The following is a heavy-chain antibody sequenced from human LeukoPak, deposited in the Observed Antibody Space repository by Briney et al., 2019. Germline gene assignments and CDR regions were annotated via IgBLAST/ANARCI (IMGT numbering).Heavy chain of an antibody. V-gene: IGHV1-46*01. CDR1: GYTFTSYY. J-gene: IGHJ6*02. CDR3: ARDRWDSLGCYGMDV. CDR2: INPSGGST. Sequence: ASVRVSCKASGYTFTSYYMHWVRQAPGQGLEWMGIINPSGGSTSYAQKFQGRVTMTRDTSTSTVYMELSSLRSEDTAVYYCARDRWDSLGCYGMDVWGQGTTVTVSS. D-gene: IGHD7-27*01.